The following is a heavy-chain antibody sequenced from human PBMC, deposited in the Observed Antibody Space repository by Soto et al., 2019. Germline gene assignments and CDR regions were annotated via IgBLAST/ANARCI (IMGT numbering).Heavy chain of an antibody. D-gene: IGHD1-7*01. CDR3: ARGKEGTDHNRWFDP. CDR1: GGSISSGDYY. Sequence: QVQLQESGPGLVKPSQTLSLTCTVSGGSISSGDYYWSWIRQPPGKGLEWIGYIYYSGSTYYNPSLKSRVSISVDTSKNQFSLKLSSVTAADTAVYYCARGKEGTDHNRWFDPWGQGTLVTVSS. J-gene: IGHJ5*02. CDR2: IYYSGST. V-gene: IGHV4-30-4*01.